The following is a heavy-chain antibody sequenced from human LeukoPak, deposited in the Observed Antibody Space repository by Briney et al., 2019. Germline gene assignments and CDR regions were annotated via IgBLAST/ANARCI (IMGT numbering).Heavy chain of an antibody. J-gene: IGHJ3*02. CDR3: ARDRCSSTSCYNPLSTVTTECCAFDI. D-gene: IGHD2-2*02. V-gene: IGHV4-61*02. CDR2: IYTSGST. Sequence: PSETLSLTCTVSGGSISSGSYYWSWIRQPAGKGLEWIGRIYTSGSTNYNPSLKSRVTISVDTSKNQFSLKLSSVTAADTAVYYCARDRCSSTSCYNPLSTVTTECCAFDIWGQGTMVTVSS. CDR1: GGSISSGSYY.